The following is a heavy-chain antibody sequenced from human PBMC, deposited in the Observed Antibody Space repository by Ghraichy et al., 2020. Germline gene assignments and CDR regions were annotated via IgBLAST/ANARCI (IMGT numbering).Heavy chain of an antibody. CDR1: GFTFSTYA. D-gene: IGHD6-13*01. Sequence: GGSLRLSCAASGFTFSTYAMNWVRQAPGKGMEWVSTMSGSGGSTYYADSVKGRFTISRDDSKNTLHLQINSLRAEDTALYYCASSSRYYYGMDVWGQGTTVTVSS. J-gene: IGHJ6*02. V-gene: IGHV3-23*01. CDR3: ASSSRYYYGMDV. CDR2: MSGSGGST.